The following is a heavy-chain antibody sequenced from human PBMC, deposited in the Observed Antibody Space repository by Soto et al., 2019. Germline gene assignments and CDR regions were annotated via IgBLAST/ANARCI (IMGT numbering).Heavy chain of an antibody. V-gene: IGHV3-30*18. CDR1: GFTFSSYG. D-gene: IGHD4-4*01. J-gene: IGHJ4*02. CDR2: ISYDGSNK. Sequence: QPGGSLRLSCAASGFTFSSYGMHWVRQAPGKGLEWVAVISYDGSNKYYADSVKGRFTISRDNSKNTLYLQMNSLRAEDTAVYYCAKITQAYSINGGYFDYWGQGTLVTVSS. CDR3: AKITQAYSINGGYFDY.